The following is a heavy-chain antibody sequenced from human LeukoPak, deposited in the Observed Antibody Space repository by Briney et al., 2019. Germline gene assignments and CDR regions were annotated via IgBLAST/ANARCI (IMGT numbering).Heavy chain of an antibody. D-gene: IGHD1-26*01. CDR3: AREGDGGGVGPTNWFDP. CDR2: IIPSFGAA. V-gene: IGHV1-69*06. Sequence: ASVKVSCKVSGGALSNYAFSWVRQAPGQGLEWMGGIIPSFGAANYAQKPRGRVTITADRSTNTVSLQLTGLRSEDTAVYYCAREGDGGGVGPTNWFDPWGQGTLVTVSS. J-gene: IGHJ5*02. CDR1: GGALSNYA.